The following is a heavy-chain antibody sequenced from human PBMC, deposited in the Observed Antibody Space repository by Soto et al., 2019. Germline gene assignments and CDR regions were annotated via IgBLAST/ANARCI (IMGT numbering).Heavy chain of an antibody. V-gene: IGHV1-8*01. D-gene: IGHD6-6*01. J-gene: IGHJ5*02. CDR2: MNPNSGNT. CDR3: ARGLVAPRLNWVDH. Sequence: QVQLVQSGAEVKKPGASVKVSCKASGYTFTSYDINWVRQATGQGLEWMGWMNPNSGNTGYAQKFQGRVTMTRNTSRGTAYMELSSLRCEDTAVDYCARGLVAPRLNWVDHWGQGTLVTVSS. CDR1: GYTFTSYD.